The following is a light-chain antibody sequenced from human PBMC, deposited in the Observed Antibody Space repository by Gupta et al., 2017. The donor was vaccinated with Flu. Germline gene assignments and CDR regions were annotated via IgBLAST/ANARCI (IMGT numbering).Light chain of an antibody. CDR1: QNVSSRH. CDR2: GGS. J-gene: IGKJ1*01. CDR3: QQYGSSPWT. Sequence: GTLSWSPGERATRSCRASQNVSSRHFAWYQQKPGQPPRLLMYGGSSRANGIPDRFTGRGSGTDLTLTISRLEPEDFAVYYCQQYGSSPWTLGQGTKVEI. V-gene: IGKV3-20*01.